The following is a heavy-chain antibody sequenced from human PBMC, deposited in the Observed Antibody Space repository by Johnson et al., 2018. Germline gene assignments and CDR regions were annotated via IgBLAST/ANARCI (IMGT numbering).Heavy chain of an antibody. CDR1: GFIFTSYA. J-gene: IGHJ3*01. Sequence: VESGGGVVRPGRSLRLSCAASGFIFTSYAMQWVRQAPGKGLEWVAVIWFDGSNKYYADFVKGRFTISRDKSKDTLYLQMNSLRAEDTAVYYCARDAGVGLQPYAFDVWGQGTMFIVSS. V-gene: IGHV3-33*01. CDR2: IWFDGSNK. D-gene: IGHD5-24*01. CDR3: ARDAGVGLQPYAFDV.